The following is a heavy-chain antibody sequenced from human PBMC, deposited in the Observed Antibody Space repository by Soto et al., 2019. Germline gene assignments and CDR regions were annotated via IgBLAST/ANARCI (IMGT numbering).Heavy chain of an antibody. J-gene: IGHJ5*02. CDR2: IYHSGST. CDR3: ARGSGEYHLLSRWFDP. V-gene: IGHV4-4*02. D-gene: IGHD2-2*01. Sequence: QVQLQESGPGLVKPSGTLSLTCAVSGGSISSSNWWSWVRQPPGKGLEWIGEIYHSGSTNYNPTRKSRATISVDKSKNQYPLKLSSAPASDTAVSYCARGSGEYHLLSRWFDPGGQGTLVTVSS. CDR1: GGSISSSNW.